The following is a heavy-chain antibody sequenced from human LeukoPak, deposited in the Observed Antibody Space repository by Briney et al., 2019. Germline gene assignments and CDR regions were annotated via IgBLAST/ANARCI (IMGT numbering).Heavy chain of an antibody. J-gene: IGHJ4*02. CDR3: ARGSKRSYGEFDY. Sequence: GASVKVSCKASGYTFTGYYMNWVRQAPGQGLEGMGWINPNSGGTNYAQKFQGWVTMTRDTSISTAYMELSRLRSDDTAVYYCARGSKRSYGEFDYWGQGTLVTVSS. V-gene: IGHV1-2*04. CDR2: INPNSGGT. CDR1: GYTFTGYY. D-gene: IGHD5-18*01.